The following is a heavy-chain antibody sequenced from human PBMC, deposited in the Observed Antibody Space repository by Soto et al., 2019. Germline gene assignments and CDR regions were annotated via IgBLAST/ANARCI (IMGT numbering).Heavy chain of an antibody. J-gene: IGHJ5*02. D-gene: IGHD6-13*01. Sequence: QVQLQESGPGLVKPSQTLSLTCIVSGGSISSNDFYWSWIRQHPGKGLEWIGYIYYSGNTYSNPSRKSRVTILVDTSKIQVYLKACSVTAADTSVYYCARLSGSWQIWFDLWGQGTLVIVSS. CDR2: IYYSGNT. CDR1: GGSISSNDFY. V-gene: IGHV4-31*03. CDR3: ARLSGSWQIWFDL.